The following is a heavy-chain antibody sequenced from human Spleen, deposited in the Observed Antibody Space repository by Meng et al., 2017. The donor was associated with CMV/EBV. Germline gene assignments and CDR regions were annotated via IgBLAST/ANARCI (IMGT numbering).Heavy chain of an antibody. J-gene: IGHJ4*02. V-gene: IGHV1-2*02. CDR1: GYTFTGYY. Sequence: KASGYTFTGYYMHWVRQAPGQGLEWMGWINPNSGGTNYAQKFQGRVTMTRDTSISTAYMELSRLRSDDTAVYYCAKSPGSSWYYFDYWGQGTLVTVS. CDR2: INPNSGGT. D-gene: IGHD6-13*01. CDR3: AKSPGSSWYYFDY.